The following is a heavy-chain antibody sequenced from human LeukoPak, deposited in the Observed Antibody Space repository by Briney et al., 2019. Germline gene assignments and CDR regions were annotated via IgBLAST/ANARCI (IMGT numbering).Heavy chain of an antibody. V-gene: IGHV3-30*03. CDR1: GFSFTKHG. Sequence: GGSLRLSCAASGFSFTKHGMHWVRQAPGKGLEWVAFISDNGRRTYYTESVKGRFTIPRDDSTNTLSLQVNSLRTEDTAVYYCARDFSSHWSLDHWGQGALVTVSS. J-gene: IGHJ4*02. CDR2: ISDNGRRT. D-gene: IGHD1-1*01. CDR3: ARDFSSHWSLDH.